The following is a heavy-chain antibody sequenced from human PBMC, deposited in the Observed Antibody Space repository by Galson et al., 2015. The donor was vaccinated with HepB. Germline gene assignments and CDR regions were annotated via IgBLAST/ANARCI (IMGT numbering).Heavy chain of an antibody. CDR3: ARISGPSGYYDAFDI. V-gene: IGHV1-69*02. CDR1: GGTFSSYT. Sequence: SVKVSCKASGGTFSSYTISWVRQAPGQGLEWMGRIIPILGIANYAQKFQGRVTITADKSTSTAYMGLSSLRSEDTAVYYCARISGPSGYYDAFDIWGQGTMVTVSS. CDR2: IIPILGIA. J-gene: IGHJ3*02. D-gene: IGHD3-22*01.